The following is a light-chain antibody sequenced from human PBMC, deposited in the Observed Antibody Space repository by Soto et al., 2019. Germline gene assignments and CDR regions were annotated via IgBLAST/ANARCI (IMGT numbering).Light chain of an antibody. CDR1: QSIVYSDGNTY. CDR3: MQGSHWPWT. J-gene: IGKJ1*01. V-gene: IGKV2-30*01. Sequence: DAVMNQSPVSLPVALGQPASISCRSSQSIVYSDGNTYLNLVQQRPGQSPRRLIYKVSNRDSGVQDRFSRRVSCPDVTRKVSRLEAEDVGFYACMQGSHWPWTLRGGTKVEIK. CDR2: KVS.